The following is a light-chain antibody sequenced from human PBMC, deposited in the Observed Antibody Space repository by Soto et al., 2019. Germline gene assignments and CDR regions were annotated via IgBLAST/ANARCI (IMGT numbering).Light chain of an antibody. Sequence: QSALTQPASVSGSPGQSITISCTGTSSGVGGYNYVSWYQQHPGKAPKLIIYEVSNRPSGVSNRFSGSKSGNTAFLTISGLQAEDEADYYCNSYTSKSTGVFGTGTKLTVL. CDR1: SSGVGGYNY. CDR2: EVS. CDR3: NSYTSKSTGV. J-gene: IGLJ1*01. V-gene: IGLV2-14*01.